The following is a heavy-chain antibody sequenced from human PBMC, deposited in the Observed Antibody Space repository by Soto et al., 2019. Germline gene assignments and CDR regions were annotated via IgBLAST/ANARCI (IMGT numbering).Heavy chain of an antibody. CDR3: ARDSEWGGDYYYYYGMDV. CDR1: GFTFSSYS. V-gene: IGHV3-48*02. J-gene: IGHJ6*02. D-gene: IGHD3-3*01. Sequence: LRLSCAASGFTFSSYSMNWVRQAPGKGLEWVSYISSSSSTIYYADSVKGRFTISRDNAKNSLYLQMNSLRDEDTAVYYCARDSEWGGDYYYYYGMDVWGQGTTVTVSS. CDR2: ISSSSSTI.